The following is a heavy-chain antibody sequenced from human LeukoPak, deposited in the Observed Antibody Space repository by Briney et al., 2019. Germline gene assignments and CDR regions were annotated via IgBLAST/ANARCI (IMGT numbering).Heavy chain of an antibody. CDR1: GGSISSGGYY. Sequence: PSQTLSLTCTVSGGSISSGGYYWSWIRQPPGKGLEWIGYIYHSGSTYYNPSLKSRVTISVDRSKNQFSLKLSSVTAADTAVYYCAKVVSGWFDPWGQGTLVTVSS. CDR3: AKVVSGWFDP. CDR2: IYHSGST. V-gene: IGHV4-30-2*01. J-gene: IGHJ5*02. D-gene: IGHD6-19*01.